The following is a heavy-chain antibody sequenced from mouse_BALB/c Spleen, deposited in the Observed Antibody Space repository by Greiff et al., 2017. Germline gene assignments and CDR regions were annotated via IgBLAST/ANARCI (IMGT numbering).Heavy chain of an antibody. CDR3: APYYYGSSWFAY. J-gene: IGHJ3*01. Sequence: EVQLQQSGAELVRPGALVKLSCKASGFNIKDYYMHWVKQRPEQGLEWIGWIDPENGNTIYDPKFQGKASITADTSSNTAYLQLSSLTSEDTAVYYCAPYYYGSSWFAYWGQGTLVTVSA. D-gene: IGHD1-1*01. CDR2: IDPENGNT. CDR1: GFNIKDYY. V-gene: IGHV14-1*02.